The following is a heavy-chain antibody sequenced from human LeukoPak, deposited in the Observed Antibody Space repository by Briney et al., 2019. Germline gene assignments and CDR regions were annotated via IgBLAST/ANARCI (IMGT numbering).Heavy chain of an antibody. J-gene: IGHJ4*02. CDR3: ARPYTSGWHRLFDS. CDR2: MNPNSGNT. V-gene: IGHV1-8*01. CDR1: GYTFTSYD. D-gene: IGHD6-19*01. Sequence: GASVMVSCKASGYTFTSYDINWVRQATGQGLEWMGWMNPNSGNTGYAQKFQGRVTMTRNTSISTAYMELSSLRSEDTAVYYCARPYTSGWHRLFDSWGQGTLVTVSS.